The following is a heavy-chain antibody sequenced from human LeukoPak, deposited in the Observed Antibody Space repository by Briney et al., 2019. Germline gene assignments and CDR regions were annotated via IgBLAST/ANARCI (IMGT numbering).Heavy chain of an antibody. CDR3: AKGRFWRDYYDSSGLRY. J-gene: IGHJ4*02. CDR2: ISYDGSNK. V-gene: IGHV3-30-3*01. D-gene: IGHD3-22*01. Sequence: QAGGSLRLSCAASGFTFSSYAMHWVRQAPGKGLEWVAVISYDGSNKYYADSVKGRFTISRDNSKNTLYLQMNSLRAEDTAVYYCAKGRFWRDYYDSSGLRYWGQGTLVTVSS. CDR1: GFTFSSYA.